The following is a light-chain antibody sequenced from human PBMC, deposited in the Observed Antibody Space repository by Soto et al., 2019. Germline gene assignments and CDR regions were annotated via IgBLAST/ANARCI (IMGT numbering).Light chain of an antibody. CDR1: ESISYW. J-gene: IGKJ2*01. CDR2: DAS. CDR3: QQYNGLSYT. V-gene: IGKV1-5*01. Sequence: DIQMTQSPSTLSASVGDRVTITCRASESISYWLAWYQQKPGKAPKFLIYDASSLKSGVPSRFIGSGSGTEFTLTISSLQPDDFATYYSQQYNGLSYTFGQGTKLEI.